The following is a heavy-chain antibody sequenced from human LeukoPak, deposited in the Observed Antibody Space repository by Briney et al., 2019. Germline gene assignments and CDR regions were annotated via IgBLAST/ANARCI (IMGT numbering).Heavy chain of an antibody. Sequence: ASVTVSCMASRYTLPSYEINWVRPATRQGLEWMGWMNPDSGNTGSAQKFQGRVSMTRNTPISTAYMELSSLRSEDTAVYYCARVGYESSGYYPHDYWGQGTLVTVSS. CDR1: RYTLPSYE. D-gene: IGHD3-22*01. CDR2: MNPDSGNT. CDR3: ARVGYESSGYYPHDY. J-gene: IGHJ4*02. V-gene: IGHV1-8*01.